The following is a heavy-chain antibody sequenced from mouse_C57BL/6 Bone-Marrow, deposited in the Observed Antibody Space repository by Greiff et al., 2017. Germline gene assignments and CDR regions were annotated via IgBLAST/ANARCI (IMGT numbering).Heavy chain of an antibody. Sequence: EVKLVESGGGLVQPGESLTLSCESNEYEFPSHDMSWVRQTPEKRLELVAAINSDGGSPYYPDTLESRFIISRDNTKNTRHLQMSSLMAEDTALYYSARRNDKYSFDYWGQGTTLTVSS. CDR2: INSDGGSP. CDR3: ARRNDKYSFDY. CDR1: EYEFPSHD. V-gene: IGHV5-2*01. D-gene: IGHD2-3*01. J-gene: IGHJ2*01.